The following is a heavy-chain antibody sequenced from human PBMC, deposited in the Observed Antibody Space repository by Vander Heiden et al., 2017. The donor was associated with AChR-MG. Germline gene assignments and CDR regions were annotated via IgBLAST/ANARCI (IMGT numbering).Heavy chain of an antibody. V-gene: IGHV3-48*02. Sequence: EVQLVESGGGLVQPGGSLRLSCAASGFTFSSYSMNWVRQAPGKGLEWVSYISSSSSTIYYADSVKGRFTISRDNAKNSLYLQMNSLRDEDTAVYYCAPRRYTDTAMPGDYWGQGTLVTVSS. CDR2: ISSSSSTI. CDR3: APRRYTDTAMPGDY. CDR1: GFTFSSYS. J-gene: IGHJ4*02. D-gene: IGHD5-18*01.